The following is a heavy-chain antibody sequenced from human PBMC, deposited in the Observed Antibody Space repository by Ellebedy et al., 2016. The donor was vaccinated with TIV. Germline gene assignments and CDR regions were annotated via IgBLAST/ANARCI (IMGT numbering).Heavy chain of an antibody. D-gene: IGHD5-12*01. CDR3: ARELRLGY. CDR2: IWYDGDNK. CDR1: AFTFSAYG. J-gene: IGHJ4*02. V-gene: IGHV3-33*08. Sequence: GESLKISCTASAFTFSAYGMHWVRQAPGKGLEWVAVIWYDGDNKHYADSVKGRFTISRDNSKNTLYLQMNSLGAEDTAVYYCARELRLGYWGQGTLVTVSS.